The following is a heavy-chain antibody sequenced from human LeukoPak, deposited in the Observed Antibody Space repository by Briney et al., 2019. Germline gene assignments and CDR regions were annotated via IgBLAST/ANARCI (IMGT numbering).Heavy chain of an antibody. CDR3: ARGGGWNQPNWFDP. Sequence: SETLSLTCTVSGYSISNGYYWGWIRQPPGKGLEWIGYIYNSGSTNYNPSLKGRVTISVDTSKNQFSLKLSSVAPADTAVYYCARGGGWNQPNWFDPWGQGTLVTVPS. J-gene: IGHJ5*02. D-gene: IGHD1-1*01. CDR1: GYSISNGYY. CDR2: IYNSGST. V-gene: IGHV4-59*01.